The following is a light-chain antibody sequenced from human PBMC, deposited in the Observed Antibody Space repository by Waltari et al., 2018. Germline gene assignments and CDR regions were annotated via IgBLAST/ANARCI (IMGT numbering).Light chain of an antibody. CDR3: VLYGGNGIWV. J-gene: IGLJ3*02. CDR1: SGSVSTSDY. V-gene: IGLV8-61*01. Sequence: QTLVTQEPAFSVSPGGTITLTCALTSGSVSTSDYPSWYQQTPGQAPRTLIYSTNILSSGVPYRFSGSIIGNKAALTITGAQADDESDYYCVLYGGNGIWVFGGGTRLTVL. CDR2: STN.